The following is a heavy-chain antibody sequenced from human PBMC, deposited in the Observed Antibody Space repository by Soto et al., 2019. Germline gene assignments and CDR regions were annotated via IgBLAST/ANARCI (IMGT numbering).Heavy chain of an antibody. V-gene: IGHV3-30-3*01. CDR2: ISSDGNNK. J-gene: IGHJ4*02. D-gene: IGHD3-16*01. Sequence: QMHLVESGGGVVQPGRSLRLSCADSGLTFSNYALHWVRQAPGKGLDWVAAISSDGNNKYYADSVKGRFTISRDNSKNTLYLQMNSLRTEDTAVYYCTTIRLGPHDYWGQGTLVTVSS. CDR3: TTIRLGPHDY. CDR1: GLTFSNYA.